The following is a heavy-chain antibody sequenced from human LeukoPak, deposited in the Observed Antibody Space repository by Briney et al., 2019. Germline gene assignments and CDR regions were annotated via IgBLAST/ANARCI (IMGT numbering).Heavy chain of an antibody. CDR3: AAHYYDSSGYYSVDP. J-gene: IGHJ5*02. Sequence: TSVKVSFKASGFTFTSSAMQWVRQARGQRLEWIGWIVVGSGNTNYAQKFQERVTITRDMSTSTAYMELSSLRSEDTAVYYCAAHYYDSSGYYSVDPWGQGTLVTVSS. CDR2: IVVGSGNT. CDR1: GFTFTSSA. V-gene: IGHV1-58*02. D-gene: IGHD3-22*01.